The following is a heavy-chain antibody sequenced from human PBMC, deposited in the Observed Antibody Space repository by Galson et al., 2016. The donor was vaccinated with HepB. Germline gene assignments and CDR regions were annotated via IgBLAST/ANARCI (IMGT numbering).Heavy chain of an antibody. D-gene: IGHD6-13*01. V-gene: IGHV3-48*01. CDR3: ARALDSRWYAAY. J-gene: IGHJ4*02. Sequence: SLRLSCAASGFTFSSYVMHWVRQAPGKGLEWISFITSSTSSISYADSVKGRFTISRDNAKNSLYLQMNSLRGDDTAVYYCARALDSRWYAAYWGQGTPVIASS. CDR2: ITSSTSSI. CDR1: GFTFSSYV.